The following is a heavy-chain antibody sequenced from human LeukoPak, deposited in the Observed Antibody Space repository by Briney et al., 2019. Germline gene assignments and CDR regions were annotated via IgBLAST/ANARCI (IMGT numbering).Heavy chain of an antibody. CDR1: GGSFSGYY. CDR2: INHSGST. J-gene: IGHJ4*02. D-gene: IGHD2-2*01. V-gene: IGHV4-34*01. Sequence: SETLSLTCAVYGGSFSGYYWSWIRQPPGKGLEWIGEINHSGSTNYNPSLKSRVTISVDTSKNQFSLKLSSVIAADTAVYYCAGGTKDIVVVPAAALDYWGQGTLVTVSS. CDR3: AGGTKDIVVVPAAALDY.